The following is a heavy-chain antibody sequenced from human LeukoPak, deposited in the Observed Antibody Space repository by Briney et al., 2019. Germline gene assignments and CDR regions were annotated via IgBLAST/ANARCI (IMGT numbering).Heavy chain of an antibody. CDR1: GFIFSNYE. D-gene: IGHD5-12*01. J-gene: IGHJ4*02. CDR2: ISSSGGTK. V-gene: IGHV3-48*03. Sequence: GGSLRLSCAASGFIFSNYEMNWVRQAPGKGLEWVSYISSSGGTKYYADSVKGRFTISRDNAKNSLYLQMNSLRAEDTGVYYCARDPGSGYEEHFDYWGQGTLVTVSS. CDR3: ARDPGSGYEEHFDY.